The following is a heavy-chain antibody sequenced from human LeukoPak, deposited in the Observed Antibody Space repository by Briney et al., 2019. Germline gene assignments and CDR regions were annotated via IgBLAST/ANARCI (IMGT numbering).Heavy chain of an antibody. V-gene: IGHV3-21*01. J-gene: IGHJ4*02. CDR1: GFTFSSYS. Sequence: GGSLRLSCAASGFTFSSYSMNWVRQAPGKGLEWVSSISSSSSYIYYADSVKGRFTISRDNAKNSLYLQMNSLRAEDTAVYYCARDLGVEMATIKVFDYWGQGTLVTVSS. CDR3: ARDLGVEMATIKVFDY. D-gene: IGHD5-24*01. CDR2: ISSSSSYI.